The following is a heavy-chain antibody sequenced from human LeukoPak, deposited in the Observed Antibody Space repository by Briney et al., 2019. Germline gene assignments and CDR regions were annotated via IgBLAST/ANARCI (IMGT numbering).Heavy chain of an antibody. V-gene: IGHV3-9*01. CDR3: AKGQGYVVVTAAFDY. Sequence: GGSLRLSCAASGFTFDDYAMHWVRQAPGKGLEWVSGISWSSGSIGYADSVKGRFTISRDNAKNSLYLQMNSLRAEDTALYYCAKGQGYVVVTAAFDYWGQGTLVTVSS. J-gene: IGHJ4*02. CDR1: GFTFDDYA. CDR2: ISWSSGSI. D-gene: IGHD2-2*01.